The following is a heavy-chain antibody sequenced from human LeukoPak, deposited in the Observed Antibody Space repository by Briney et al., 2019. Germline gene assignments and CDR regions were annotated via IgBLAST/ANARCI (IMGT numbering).Heavy chain of an antibody. CDR2: VTASSTAI. CDR3: AKSRSRRYDYGGRDFDY. J-gene: IGHJ4*02. V-gene: IGHV3-21*04. CDR1: GFTFNTYT. Sequence: GGSLRLSCAASGFTFNTYTMNWVRQAPGKGLEWVSSVTASSTAIYSADSVKGRFTISRDNSKNTLYLQMNSLRAEDTAVYYCAKSRSRRYDYGGRDFDYWGQGTLVTVSS. D-gene: IGHD4-23*01.